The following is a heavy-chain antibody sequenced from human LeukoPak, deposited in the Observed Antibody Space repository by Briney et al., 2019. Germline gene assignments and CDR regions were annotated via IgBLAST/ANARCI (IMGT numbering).Heavy chain of an antibody. CDR3: ARGFCDPYGSGSCIIFDY. D-gene: IGHD3-10*01. CDR2: INHSGST. J-gene: IGHJ4*02. CDR1: GGSFSGYY. V-gene: IGHV4-34*01. Sequence: SETLSLTCAVYGGSFSGYYWSWIRQPPGKGLEWIGEINHSGSTNYNPSLKSRVTISVDTSKNQFSLKLSSVTAADTAVYYCARGFCDPYGSGSCIIFDYWGQGTLVTVSS.